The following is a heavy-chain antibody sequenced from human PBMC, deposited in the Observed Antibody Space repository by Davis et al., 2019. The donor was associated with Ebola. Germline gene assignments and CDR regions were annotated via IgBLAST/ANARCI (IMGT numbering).Heavy chain of an antibody. CDR2: INFNTGSP. J-gene: IGHJ6*04. CDR1: GYRFTTYG. Sequence: AASVKVSCKASGYRFTTYGMYWVRQAPGQGLQWMGWINFNTGSPTYAQGFTGRFVFSFDTSVSTAYLQISSLKAEDSAIYYCTRSSYSWYFSGMDVWGKGTTVTVSS. D-gene: IGHD6-13*01. V-gene: IGHV7-4-1*02. CDR3: TRSSYSWYFSGMDV.